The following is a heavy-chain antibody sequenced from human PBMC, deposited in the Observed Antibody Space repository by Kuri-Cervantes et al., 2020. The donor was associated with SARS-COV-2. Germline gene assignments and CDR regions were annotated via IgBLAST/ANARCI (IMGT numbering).Heavy chain of an antibody. CDR1: GGSVSSGSYY. Sequence: SETLSLTCTVSGGSVSSGSYYWSWIRQPPGKGLEWIGYIYYSGSTNYNPSLKSRVTISVDTSKSQFSLKLSSVTAADTAVYYCARDHYDSSGYAFDIRGQGTMVTVSS. D-gene: IGHD3-22*01. CDR2: IYYSGST. V-gene: IGHV4-61*01. CDR3: ARDHYDSSGYAFDI. J-gene: IGHJ3*02.